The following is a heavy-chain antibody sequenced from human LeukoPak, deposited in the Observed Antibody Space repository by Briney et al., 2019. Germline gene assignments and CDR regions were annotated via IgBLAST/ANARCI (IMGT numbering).Heavy chain of an antibody. D-gene: IGHD2/OR15-2a*01. CDR3: AKVVAGNIDYYFDY. J-gene: IGHJ4*02. V-gene: IGHV3-23*01. CDR1: GFMFSNYA. CDR2: ISGTGGST. Sequence: GGSLRLSCAASGFMFSNYAMSWVRQAPGKGLEWVAGISGTGGSTHYADSVKGRFTISRDNSKNTVYLQMRNLRVEYTAVYYCAKVVAGNIDYYFDYWGQGILVAVSS.